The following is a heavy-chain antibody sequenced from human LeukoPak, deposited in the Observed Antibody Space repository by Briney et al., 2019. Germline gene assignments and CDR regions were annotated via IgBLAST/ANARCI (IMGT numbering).Heavy chain of an antibody. D-gene: IGHD5-24*01. CDR1: GFTVSSNY. CDR3: ARQKGDGYYYYYGMDV. CDR2: IYSGGST. Sequence: GGSLRLSCAASGFTVSSNYMSWVRQAPGKGLEWVSVIYSGGSTYYADSVKGRFTISRDNSKNTLYLQMNSLRAEDTAVYYCARQKGDGYYYYYGMDVWGQGTTVTVSS. J-gene: IGHJ6*02. V-gene: IGHV3-66*04.